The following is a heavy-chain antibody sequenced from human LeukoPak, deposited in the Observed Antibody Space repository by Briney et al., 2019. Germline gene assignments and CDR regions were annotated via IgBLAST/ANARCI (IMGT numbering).Heavy chain of an antibody. D-gene: IGHD4-17*01. CDR3: ARVTGTTVTTEDGMDV. J-gene: IGHJ6*02. CDR2: IWYDGSNK. V-gene: IGHV3-33*01. Sequence: GGSLRLSCAASGFTFSSYGMHWVRQAPGKGLEWVAVIWYDGSNKYYADSVKGRFTISRDNSKNTLYLQMNSLRAEDTAVYYCARVTGTTVTTEDGMDVWGQGTTVTVSS. CDR1: GFTFSSYG.